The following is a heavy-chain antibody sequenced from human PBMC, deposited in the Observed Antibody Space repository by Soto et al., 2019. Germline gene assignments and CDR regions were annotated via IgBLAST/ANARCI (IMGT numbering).Heavy chain of an antibody. CDR3: ARVISGAPYYYYMDV. D-gene: IGHD1-26*01. J-gene: IGHJ6*03. CDR1: GYTFTSYG. V-gene: IGHV1-18*01. CDR2: ISAYNGNT. Sequence: EASVKVSCKASGYTFTSYGISWVRQAPGQGLEWMGWISAYNGNTNYAQKLQGRVTMTTDTSTSTAYMELRSLRSDDTAVYYCARVISGAPYYYYMDVWGKGTTVTVSS.